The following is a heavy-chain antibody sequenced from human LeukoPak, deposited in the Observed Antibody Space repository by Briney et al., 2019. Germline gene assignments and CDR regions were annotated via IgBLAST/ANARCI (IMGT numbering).Heavy chain of an antibody. Sequence: SVKVSCKASGYTFTGYYMHWVRQAPGQGLEWMGGIIPIFGTANYAQKFQGRVTITTDESTSTAYMELSSLRSEDTAVYYCARDRGSSGPASGGYFDYWGQGTLVTVSS. D-gene: IGHD6-19*01. CDR3: ARDRGSSGPASGGYFDY. CDR1: GYTFTGYY. V-gene: IGHV1-69*05. J-gene: IGHJ4*02. CDR2: IIPIFGTA.